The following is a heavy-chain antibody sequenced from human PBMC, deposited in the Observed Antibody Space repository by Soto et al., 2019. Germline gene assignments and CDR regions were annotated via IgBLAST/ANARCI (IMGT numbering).Heavy chain of an antibody. J-gene: IGHJ4*02. CDR3: AKMHPSVVVVAAKNKFDY. CDR2: ISGSGGST. CDR1: GFTFSSYA. Sequence: GGSLRLSCAASGFTFSSYAMSWVRQAPGKGLEWVSAISGSGGSTYYADSVKGRFTISRDNSKNTLYLQMNSLRAEDTAVYYCAKMHPSVVVVAAKNKFDYWGQGTLVTVSS. V-gene: IGHV3-23*01. D-gene: IGHD2-15*01.